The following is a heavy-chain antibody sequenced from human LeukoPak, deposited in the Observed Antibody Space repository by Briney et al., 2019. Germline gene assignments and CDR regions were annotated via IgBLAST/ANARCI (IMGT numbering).Heavy chain of an antibody. CDR3: VKDDGWVQYAN. V-gene: IGHV3-23*01. D-gene: IGHD5-24*01. Sequence: GGSLRLSCATSGFIFSHHGMNWVRQAPGKGLEWVSGIRTDAVTTYYADSVKGRFIISRDNSKNTVYLQMNSLSAEDAAVYYCVKDDGWVQYANWGQGTLVTVSS. CDR2: IRTDAVTT. J-gene: IGHJ4*02. CDR1: GFIFSHHG.